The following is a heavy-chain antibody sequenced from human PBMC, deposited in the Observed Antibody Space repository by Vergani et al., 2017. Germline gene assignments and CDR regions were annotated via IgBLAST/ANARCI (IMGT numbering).Heavy chain of an antibody. D-gene: IGHD3-22*01. V-gene: IGHV3-23*01. J-gene: IGHJ4*02. CDR1: GFTFSSYA. Sequence: EVQLLESGGGLVQPGGSLRLSCAASGFTFSSYAMRWVRQAPGKGLEWVSAISGSGGSTYYADSVKGRFTISRDNSKNTLYLQMNSLRAEDTAVYYCAKDPYYYDSSGRYFDYWGQGTLVTVSS. CDR2: ISGSGGST. CDR3: AKDPYYYDSSGRYFDY.